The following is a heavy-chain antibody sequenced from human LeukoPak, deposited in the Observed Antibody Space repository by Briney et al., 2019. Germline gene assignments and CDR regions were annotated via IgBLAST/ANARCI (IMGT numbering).Heavy chain of an antibody. Sequence: SVKVSCKVSGGPFTSYPISWVRQAPGQGLEWMGEVIPIFGVTNYAQGFQDRITITANESTTTVYMEMNSLRSDDTAVFFCAREMGDTAMVFNSWDQGTLVTVSP. CDR2: VIPIFGVT. V-gene: IGHV1-69*01. J-gene: IGHJ4*01. CDR3: AREMGDTAMVFNS. D-gene: IGHD5-18*01. CDR1: GGPFTSYP.